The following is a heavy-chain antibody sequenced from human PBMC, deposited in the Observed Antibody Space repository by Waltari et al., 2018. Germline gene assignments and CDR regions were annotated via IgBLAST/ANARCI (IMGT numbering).Heavy chain of an antibody. V-gene: IGHV4-34*01. CDR1: DGSFRVYF. Sequence: QVQLQQWGAGLLKPSETLSLTCAVYDGSFRVYFWSRIRQSPGKGLEWMGQIDRAGSDIHHPSLTRRVAMSVDTLKSQISLRLTSVTAADAAVYYCARVGDYHGSGRFGLDVWGQGTRVTVSS. J-gene: IGHJ6*02. CDR3: ARVGDYHGSGRFGLDV. CDR2: IDRAGSD. D-gene: IGHD3-10*01.